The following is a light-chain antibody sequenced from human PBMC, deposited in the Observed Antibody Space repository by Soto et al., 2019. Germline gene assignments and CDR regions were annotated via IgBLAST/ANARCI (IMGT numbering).Light chain of an antibody. Sequence: EIVLTQSPGTLSLSPGERATLSCRASQSVSSSYLAWYQQKPGQAPRLLIYGASSRATGIPDRFSGSGSGTYFTLTISRLEPEDFAVYYCQQYGSSVTFGQGTKVDIK. CDR1: QSVSSSY. CDR2: GAS. CDR3: QQYGSSVT. J-gene: IGKJ1*01. V-gene: IGKV3-20*01.